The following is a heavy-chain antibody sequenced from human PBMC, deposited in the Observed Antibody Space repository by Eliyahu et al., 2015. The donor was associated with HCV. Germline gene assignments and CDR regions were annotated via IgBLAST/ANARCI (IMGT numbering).Heavy chain of an antibody. D-gene: IGHD6-19*01. J-gene: IGHJ4*02. CDR1: GFSLSTSPAA. CDR2: IYWNGDR. CDR3: AHRSPGFNSGSYYFDY. V-gene: IGHV2-5*01. Sequence: QITLKESGPTLVKPTQTLTLTCXFXGFSLSTSPAAVGWIRQPPGKAPEWLGSIYWNGDRRYSPSLNSRLTITKDTSKDQVVLTMTNMDPVDTGTYYCAHRSPGFNSGSYYFDYWGQGTLVTVSS.